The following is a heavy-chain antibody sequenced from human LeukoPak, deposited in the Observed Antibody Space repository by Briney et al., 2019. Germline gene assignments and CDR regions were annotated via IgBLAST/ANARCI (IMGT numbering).Heavy chain of an antibody. CDR3: PNGKLHLRDYYLDY. D-gene: IGHD1-7*01. V-gene: IGHV3-23*01. CDR2: MSGSGGRT. Sequence: GGSLRLSCAASGGTFSAYAMSWVRQAPGKGLEWVSDMSGSGGRTYYADSVKGRFNISRDKSKNTLYPQMNSLRAGDRAVYYCPNGKLHLRDYYLDYWGQGTLATVPS. J-gene: IGHJ4*02. CDR1: GGTFSAYA.